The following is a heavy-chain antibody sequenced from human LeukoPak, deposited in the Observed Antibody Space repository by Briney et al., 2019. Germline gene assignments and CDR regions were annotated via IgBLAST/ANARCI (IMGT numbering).Heavy chain of an antibody. J-gene: IGHJ4*02. CDR3: ARGDWFYDSSGYGEDY. CDR2: INTNTGNP. V-gene: IGHV7-4-1*02. Sequence: GASVKVSCTASGYTFTSYAMNWVRQAPGQGLEWMGWINTNTGNPTYAQGFTGRFVFSLDTSVSTAYLQISSLKAEDTAVYYCARGDWFYDSSGYGEDYWGQGTLVTVSS. D-gene: IGHD3-22*01. CDR1: GYTFTSYA.